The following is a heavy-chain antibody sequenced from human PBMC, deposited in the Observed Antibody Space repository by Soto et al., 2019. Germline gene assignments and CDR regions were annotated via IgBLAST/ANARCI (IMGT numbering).Heavy chain of an antibody. D-gene: IGHD6-13*01. V-gene: IGHV3-21*01. CDR2: ISSSGSFI. CDR1: GFTFRTYG. CDR3: AREPEGIAAALDY. Sequence: GSLLLACSASGFTFRTYGMNWVRRAPGGGLEWVASISSSGSFIYYADSVKGRFTISRDDAEKSLYLQMNSLRAEDTALYYCAREPEGIAAALDYWGQGTPVTVSS. J-gene: IGHJ4*02.